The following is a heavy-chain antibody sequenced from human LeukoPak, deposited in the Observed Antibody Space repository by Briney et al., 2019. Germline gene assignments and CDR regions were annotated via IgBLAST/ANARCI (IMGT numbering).Heavy chain of an antibody. V-gene: IGHV4-34*01. J-gene: IGHJ4*02. CDR3: ARLHYDFWSGYYTHVYYFDY. Sequence: SETLSLTCAVYGGSFSGYYWSWIRQPPGKGLEWIGEINHSGSTNYNPSLKSRVTISVDMSKNQFSLKLSSVTAADTAVYYCARLHYDFWSGYYTHVYYFDYWGQGTLVTVSS. D-gene: IGHD3-3*01. CDR1: GGSFSGYY. CDR2: INHSGST.